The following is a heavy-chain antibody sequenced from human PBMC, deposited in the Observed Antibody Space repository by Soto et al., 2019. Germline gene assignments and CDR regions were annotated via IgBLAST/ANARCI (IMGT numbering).Heavy chain of an antibody. V-gene: IGHV3-15*01. Sequence: GGSLRLSCAASGFTFSNAWMSWVRQAPGKGLEWVGRIKSKTDGGTTDYAAPVKGRFTISRDDSKNTLYLQMNSLKTEDTAVYYCTTDLVWFGERTEFDYWGQGTLVTVSS. CDR1: GFTFSNAW. CDR3: TTDLVWFGERTEFDY. J-gene: IGHJ4*02. CDR2: IKSKTDGGTT. D-gene: IGHD3-10*01.